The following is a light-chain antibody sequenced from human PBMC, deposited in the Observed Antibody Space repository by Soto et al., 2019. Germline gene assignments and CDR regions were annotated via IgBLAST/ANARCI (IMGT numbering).Light chain of an antibody. J-gene: IGKJ1*01. CDR2: AAF. V-gene: IGKV1-39*01. CDR3: QQSYNTPRT. CDR1: QTISSY. Sequence: DIQMTQSPSSLSASVGDRVAITCRTSQTISSYLNWYQQKPGKAPELLIYAAFNLQSGFPSRFSGSGSGTDFTLTISSLQPEDFATYYCQQSYNTPRTFGQGTKVEVK.